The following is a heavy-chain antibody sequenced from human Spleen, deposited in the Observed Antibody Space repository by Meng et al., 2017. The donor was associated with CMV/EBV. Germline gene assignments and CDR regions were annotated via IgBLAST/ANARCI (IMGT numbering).Heavy chain of an antibody. J-gene: IGHJ4*02. CDR3: AKHQAHRVPAANGLVF. CDR2: ISGSGGST. D-gene: IGHD2-2*01. Sequence: GESLKISCAASGFTFSSYAMSWVRQAPGKGLEWVSAISGSGGSTYYADSVKGRFTISRDNAKNSLYLQMNSLRAEDTAVYYCAKHQAHRVPAANGLVFWGQGTLVTVSS. CDR1: GFTFSSYA. V-gene: IGHV3-23*01.